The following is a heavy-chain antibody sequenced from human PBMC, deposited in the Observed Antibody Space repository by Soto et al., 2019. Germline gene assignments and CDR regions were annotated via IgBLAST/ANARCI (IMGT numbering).Heavy chain of an antibody. V-gene: IGHV4-28*01. CDR3: ASKPNSLYYFDF. J-gene: IGHJ4*02. CDR1: GSSISSNYW. CDR2: IFSTGST. D-gene: IGHD5-18*01. Sequence: QVQLQESGPGLVKPSDTLSLTCGVSGSSISSNYWWGWIRQTPGKGLEWIGYIFSTGSTYYTPSLQSRVTMSVDTSNNQFSLRLNSVTAVDTAVYYCASKPNSLYYFDFWGQGTLVTVSS.